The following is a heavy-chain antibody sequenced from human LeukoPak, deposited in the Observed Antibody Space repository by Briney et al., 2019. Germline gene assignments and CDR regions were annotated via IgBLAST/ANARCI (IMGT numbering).Heavy chain of an antibody. CDR3: ARGVIQLWLRLRTYYFDY. D-gene: IGHD5-18*01. CDR2: IYYSGVT. V-gene: IGHV4-59*11. CDR1: GGSISTHY. Sequence: SETLSLTCSVSGGSISTHYWSWIRQSPGKEPEWIGYIYYSGVTNYNPSLKSRVTISVETSKNQFSLKLSSVTAADTAVYYCARGVIQLWLRLRTYYFDYWGQGTLVTVSS. J-gene: IGHJ4*02.